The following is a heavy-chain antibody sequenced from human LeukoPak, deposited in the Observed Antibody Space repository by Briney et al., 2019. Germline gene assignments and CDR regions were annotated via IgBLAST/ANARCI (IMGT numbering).Heavy chain of an antibody. V-gene: IGHV4-39*07. CDR2: VHYRGTTT. CDR1: GGSVSSGPDC. J-gene: IGHJ5*02. Sequence: PTQTLSLTCVVSGGSVSSGPDCWGWLRQPPGKGLGWIGSVHYRGTTTYYSPSLKSRVTVSLDTSRNQFSLFLGSMTAADTAIYYCASSGDYLQTGFDPWGQGTLVTVSS. D-gene: IGHD3-3*01. CDR3: ASSGDYLQTGFDP.